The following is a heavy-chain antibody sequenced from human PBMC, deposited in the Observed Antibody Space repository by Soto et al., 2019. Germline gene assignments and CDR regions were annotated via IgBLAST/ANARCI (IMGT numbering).Heavy chain of an antibody. D-gene: IGHD3-3*01. Sequence: ASVKVSCKASGYPFTGYYMHWVREAPGQGLEWTGWINPNSGGTNYAQKFQGWVTMTRDTSISTAYMELSRLRSDDTAVYYCARGLDARDFWSGYQYYYYGMDVWGQGTTVTVS. J-gene: IGHJ6*02. V-gene: IGHV1-2*04. CDR2: INPNSGGT. CDR3: ARGLDARDFWSGYQYYYYGMDV. CDR1: GYPFTGYY.